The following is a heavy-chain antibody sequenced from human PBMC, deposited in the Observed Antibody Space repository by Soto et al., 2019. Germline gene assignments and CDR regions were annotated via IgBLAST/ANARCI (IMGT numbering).Heavy chain of an antibody. J-gene: IGHJ6*02. CDR2: IYYSGST. CDR1: GGSICSGDYS. Sequence: PSETPSLTCTVSGGSICSGDYSGSWIQQPPGKGLEWIGYIYYSGSTYYNPSLKSRVTISVDTSKNQFSLKLSSVTAADTAVYYCARDHPIPYYYDSRETYGMDVWGQGTTVTVSS. D-gene: IGHD3-22*01. V-gene: IGHV4-30-4*01. CDR3: ARDHPIPYYYDSRETYGMDV.